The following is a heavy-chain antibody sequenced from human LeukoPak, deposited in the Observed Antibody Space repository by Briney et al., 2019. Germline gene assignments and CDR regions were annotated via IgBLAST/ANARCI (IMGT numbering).Heavy chain of an antibody. D-gene: IGHD6-19*01. Sequence: PGGSLRLSCAASGFTFSSYAMSWVRQAPGKGLEWVSAISGSGGSTYYADSVKGRFAISRDNSKNTLYLQMNSLRAEDTAVYYCAKDLFMYSSGCSDYWGQGTLVTVSS. CDR1: GFTFSSYA. CDR2: ISGSGGST. V-gene: IGHV3-23*01. J-gene: IGHJ4*02. CDR3: AKDLFMYSSGCSDY.